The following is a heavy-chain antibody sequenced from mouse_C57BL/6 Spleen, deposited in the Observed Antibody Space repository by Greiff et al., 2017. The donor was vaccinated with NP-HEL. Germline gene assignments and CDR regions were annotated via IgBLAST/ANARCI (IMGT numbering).Heavy chain of an antibody. CDR3: ASGDDGSFDY. J-gene: IGHJ2*01. D-gene: IGHD2-3*01. Sequence: VKLMESGAELVRPGASVKLSCKASGYTFTDYYINWVKQRPGQGLEWIARIYPGSGNTYYNEKFKGKATLTAEKSSSTAYMQLSSLTSEDSAVYFCASGDDGSFDYWGQGTTLTVSS. V-gene: IGHV1-76*01. CDR1: GYTFTDYY. CDR2: IYPGSGNT.